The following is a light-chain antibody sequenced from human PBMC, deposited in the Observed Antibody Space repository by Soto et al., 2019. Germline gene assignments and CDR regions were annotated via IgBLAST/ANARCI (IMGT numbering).Light chain of an antibody. V-gene: IGKV1-39*01. CDR2: GAS. CDR1: QNIDIY. CDR3: QQSYIVSYT. J-gene: IGKJ2*01. Sequence: DIQMTQSPSSLSASVGDTVTITCRASQNIDIYLNWYQQQPGKAPRLLIYGASVWQSGVPSRFSGSGSETDFTLTISSLQPDDSATYFCQQSYIVSYTFGQGTKLEIK.